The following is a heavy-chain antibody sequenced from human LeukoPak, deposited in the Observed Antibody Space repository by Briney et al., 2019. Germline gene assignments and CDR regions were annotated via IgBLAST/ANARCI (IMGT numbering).Heavy chain of an antibody. D-gene: IGHD4-17*01. CDR3: AKLTTVTDYYYYGMDV. CDR2: ISGSGGST. V-gene: IGHV3-23*01. CDR1: GFXFSSYA. J-gene: IGHJ6*02. Sequence: PGGSLRLSCAASGFXFSSYAISWVRQAPGKGLEWVSAISGSGGSTYYADSVKGRFTISRDNSKNTLYLQMNSLRAEDTAVYYCAKLTTVTDYYYYGMDVWGQGTTVTVSS.